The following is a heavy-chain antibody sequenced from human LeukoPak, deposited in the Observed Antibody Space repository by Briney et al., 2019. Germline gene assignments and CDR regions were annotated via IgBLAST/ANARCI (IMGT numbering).Heavy chain of an antibody. Sequence: SETLSLTCAVSGYSISSGYYWGWIQQPPGKGLEWIGSIYHSGSTYYNPSLKSRVTISVDTSKNQFSLKLSSVTAADTAVYYGARLGYDYLLYYYMDVWGKGTTVTVSS. V-gene: IGHV4-38-2*01. CDR3: ARLGYDYLLYYYMDV. CDR1: GYSISSGYY. CDR2: IYHSGST. D-gene: IGHD4-11*01. J-gene: IGHJ6*03.